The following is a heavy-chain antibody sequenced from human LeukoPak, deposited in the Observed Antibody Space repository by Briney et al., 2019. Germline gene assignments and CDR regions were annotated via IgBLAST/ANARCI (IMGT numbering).Heavy chain of an antibody. Sequence: ASVKVSCKASGYTFTGYYMHWVRLAPGQGLEWMGWINPNSGGTNYAQKFQGRVTMTRDTSISTAYMELSRLRSDDTAVYYCAREHPYNIVVVPAAPDWFDPWGQGTLVTVSS. CDR3: AREHPYNIVVVPAAPDWFDP. V-gene: IGHV1-2*02. CDR2: INPNSGGT. J-gene: IGHJ5*02. CDR1: GYTFTGYY. D-gene: IGHD2-2*01.